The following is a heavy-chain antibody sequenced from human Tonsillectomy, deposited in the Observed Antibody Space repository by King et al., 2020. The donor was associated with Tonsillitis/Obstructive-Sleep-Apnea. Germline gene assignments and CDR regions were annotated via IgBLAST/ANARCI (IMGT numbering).Heavy chain of an antibody. Sequence: QLVQSGGGLVKPGGSLRLSCAASGFTFSSYTMNWVRQAPGKGLEWGSSISSSSSYIYYADSVKGRFTISRDNAKNSLYLQMNSLRAEDTAVYYCAREEQQLVLAYYYYYMDVWGKGTTVTVSS. J-gene: IGHJ6*03. CDR3: AREEQQLVLAYYYYYMDV. CDR1: GFTFSSYT. D-gene: IGHD6-13*01. V-gene: IGHV3-21*01. CDR2: ISSSSSYI.